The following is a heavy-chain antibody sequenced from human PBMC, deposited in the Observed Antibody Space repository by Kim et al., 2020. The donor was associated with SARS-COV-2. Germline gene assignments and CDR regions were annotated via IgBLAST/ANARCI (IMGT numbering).Heavy chain of an antibody. Sequence: GGSLRLSCTISGLTFSDVWVVWVRQAPGRGLQYITFIKSKGSGGTTEYVAAVKGRFTISRDDSRRMIYLQMSGLKTEDSGVYYCAHVRDFWVNLFNWGRGTPVTVSS. J-gene: IGHJ4*02. CDR2: IKSKGSGGTT. CDR1: GLTFSDVW. D-gene: IGHD3-3*01. V-gene: IGHV3-15*08. CDR3: AHVRDFWVNLFN.